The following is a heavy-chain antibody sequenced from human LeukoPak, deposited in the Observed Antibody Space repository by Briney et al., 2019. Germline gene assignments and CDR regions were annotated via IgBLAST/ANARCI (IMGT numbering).Heavy chain of an antibody. CDR3: ARDKYSSGWYYYYYMDV. V-gene: IGHV4-34*12. CDR2: IIHSGST. CDR1: DGSFSGYY. Sequence: SETLSLTCAVYDGSFSGYYWTWIRQPPGRGLEWIGDIIHSGSTNYNPSLKSRVTISVDTSKNQFSLKLSSVTAADTAVYYCARDKYSSGWYYYYYMDVWGKGTTVTISS. J-gene: IGHJ6*03. D-gene: IGHD6-19*01.